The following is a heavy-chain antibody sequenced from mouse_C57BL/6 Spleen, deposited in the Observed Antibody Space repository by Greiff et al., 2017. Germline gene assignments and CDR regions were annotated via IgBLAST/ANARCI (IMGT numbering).Heavy chain of an antibody. V-gene: IGHV1-39*01. Sequence: VQLKQSGPELVKPGASVKISCKASGYSFTDYNMNWVKQSTGKSLEWIGVINPNYGSTSYNQKFKGKATLTVDKSSSTAYMQLNSLTSEDTSVYDCARLYYGAPFAYWGQGTLVTVSA. CDR1: GYSFTDYN. D-gene: IGHD1-1*01. J-gene: IGHJ3*01. CDR3: ARLYYGAPFAY. CDR2: INPNYGST.